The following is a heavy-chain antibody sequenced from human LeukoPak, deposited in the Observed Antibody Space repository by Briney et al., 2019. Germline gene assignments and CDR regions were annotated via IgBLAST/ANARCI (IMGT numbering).Heavy chain of an antibody. CDR2: IYYSGST. CDR3: ARVIGDGYNCWFDP. J-gene: IGHJ5*02. V-gene: IGHV4-39*07. CDR1: GGSLSSSSYY. D-gene: IGHD5-24*01. Sequence: SETLSLTCTVSGGSLSSSSYYWGWIRQPPGKGLEWIGSIYYSGSTYYNPSLKSRVTISVDTSKNQFSLKLSSVTAADTAVYYCARVIGDGYNCWFDPWGQGTLVTVSS.